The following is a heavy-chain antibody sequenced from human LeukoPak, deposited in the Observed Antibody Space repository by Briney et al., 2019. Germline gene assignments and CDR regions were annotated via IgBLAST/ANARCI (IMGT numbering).Heavy chain of an antibody. J-gene: IGHJ4*02. V-gene: IGHV4-59*08. CDR2: IYYTGRT. Sequence: SETLSLTCTVSGGSISNYYWSWIRQPPGKGLECIGYIYYTGRTNYNPSLKSRVTMSVDTSKNQFSLKLFSVTAADTAVYYCARYLQVAGRSYLDYWGQGTLVTVSS. CDR3: ARYLQVAGRSYLDY. CDR1: GGSISNYY. D-gene: IGHD3-10*01.